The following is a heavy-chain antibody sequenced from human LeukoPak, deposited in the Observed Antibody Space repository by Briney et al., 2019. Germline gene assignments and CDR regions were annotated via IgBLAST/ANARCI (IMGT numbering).Heavy chain of an antibody. D-gene: IGHD3-10*01. CDR2: IYYSGST. CDR3: ARLTMIRGGIPVFDF. V-gene: IGHV4-59*08. CDR1: GGSISSYY. Sequence: SETLSLTCTVSGGSISSYYWSWIRQPPGKGLEWIGYIYYSGSTNYNPSLKSRVTISVDTSKNQFSLKLSSVTAADTAVYYCARLTMIRGGIPVFDFWGQGTLVTVSS. J-gene: IGHJ4*02.